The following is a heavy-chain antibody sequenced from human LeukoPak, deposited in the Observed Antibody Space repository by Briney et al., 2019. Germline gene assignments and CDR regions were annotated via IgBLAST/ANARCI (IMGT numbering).Heavy chain of an antibody. J-gene: IGHJ4*02. CDR2: TNQDGSEK. D-gene: IGHD5-12*01. CDR3: GRGPGYRSDY. Sequence: GGSLRLSCAASGLSFNTYWMTWVRQAPGKGLEWVANTNQDGSEKNYVGSVKGRFTISRDSAKKSLYLQMNSLRAEDTAVYYCGRGPGYRSDYWGQGTLVTVSS. CDR1: GLSFNTYW. V-gene: IGHV3-7*05.